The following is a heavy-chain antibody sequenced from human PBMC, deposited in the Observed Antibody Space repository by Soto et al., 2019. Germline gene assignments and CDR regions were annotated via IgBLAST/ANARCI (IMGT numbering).Heavy chain of an antibody. D-gene: IGHD2-2*01. CDR1: GYAFNKHG. CDR2: ISTDSDRA. Sequence: QIQVVQSGAEVKKAGASVKVSCKASGYAFNKHGISWVRQAPGQGLEWMGLISTDSDRADYAQKFQGRLTMTTDTSTTTAYMYLRSMRSADTAIYFCVRDRDCSSISCLDSFDIWGQGTMVSVSS. V-gene: IGHV1-18*01. J-gene: IGHJ3*02. CDR3: VRDRDCSSISCLDSFDI.